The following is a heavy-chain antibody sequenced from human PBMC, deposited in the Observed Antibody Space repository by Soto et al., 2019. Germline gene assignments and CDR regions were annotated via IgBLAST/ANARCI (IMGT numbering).Heavy chain of an antibody. CDR3: ARFHSSGQIYEY. J-gene: IGHJ4*02. CDR2: IYHSVST. Sequence: SETLSRTCAVSCGSISSGVYSCSWIRQPPGKGLEWIGYIYHSVSTNYNPSLKSRVTISVDTSKNKFSLKLSSVTAADTAVYYCARFHSSGQIYEYWGQGTLVTFSS. V-gene: IGHV4-30-2*02. CDR1: CGSISSGVYS. D-gene: IGHD6-19*01.